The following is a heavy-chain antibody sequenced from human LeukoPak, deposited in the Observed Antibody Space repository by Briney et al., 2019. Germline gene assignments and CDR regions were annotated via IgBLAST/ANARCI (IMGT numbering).Heavy chain of an antibody. Sequence: ASVKVSCKASGYTFTGYYMHWVRQAPGQGLEWMGWINPNSGGTNYAQKFQGRVTMTRDTSISTAYMELSRLRSDDTAVYYCARGPYGSDSSGPLDYWGQGTLVTVSS. CDR3: ARGPYGSDSSGPLDY. CDR1: GYTFTGYY. CDR2: INPNSGGT. V-gene: IGHV1-2*02. J-gene: IGHJ4*02. D-gene: IGHD3-22*01.